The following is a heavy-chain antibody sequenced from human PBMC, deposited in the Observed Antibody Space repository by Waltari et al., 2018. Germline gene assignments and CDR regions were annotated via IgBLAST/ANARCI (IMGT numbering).Heavy chain of an antibody. CDR2: IYTSGST. J-gene: IGHJ5*02. D-gene: IGHD5-12*01. CDR1: GFSLSTSGVG. V-gene: IGHV4-61*02. Sequence: KESGPTLVKPTQTLTLTCTFSGFSLSTSGVGVGWIRQPPGKGLEWIGYIYTSGSTNYNPSLKSRVTISVDTSKNQFSLKLSSVTAADTAVYYCARGVEMATISGWFDPWGQGTLVTVSS. CDR3: ARGVEMATISGWFDP.